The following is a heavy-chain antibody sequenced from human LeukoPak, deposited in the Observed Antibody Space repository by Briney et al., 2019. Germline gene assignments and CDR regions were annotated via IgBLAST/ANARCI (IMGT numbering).Heavy chain of an antibody. CDR3: ARGVTMVRGHFDY. CDR2: ISAYNGNT. J-gene: IGHJ4*02. CDR1: GYTFTSYG. D-gene: IGHD3-10*01. V-gene: IGHV1-18*01. Sequence: GASVKVSCKASGYTFTSYGISWVRQAPGQGLEWMGWISAYNGNTNYAQKLQGRVTITADESTSTAYMELSSLRSEDTAVYYCARGVTMVRGHFDYWGQGTLVTVSS.